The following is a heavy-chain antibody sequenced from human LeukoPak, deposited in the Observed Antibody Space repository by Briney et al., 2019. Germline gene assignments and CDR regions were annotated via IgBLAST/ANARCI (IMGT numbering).Heavy chain of an antibody. D-gene: IGHD3-10*01. J-gene: IGHJ5*02. CDR3: ARVIGGVRNKNWFDP. Sequence: GASVKVSCKASGYTFTSSDLNWVRQAPGEGLEWLGWMNPNSGTTAYAQKFQGRVTMTRNTSISTAYMELSSLRSEDTAMYSCARVIGGVRNKNWFDPWGQGTLVTVSS. CDR2: MNPNSGTT. V-gene: IGHV1-8*01. CDR1: GYTFTSSD.